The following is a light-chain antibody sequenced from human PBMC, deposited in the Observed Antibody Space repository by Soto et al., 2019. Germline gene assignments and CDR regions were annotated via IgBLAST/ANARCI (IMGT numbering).Light chain of an antibody. CDR2: EVS. J-gene: IGLJ1*01. V-gene: IGLV2-14*01. CDR1: SSDVGGYNY. CDR3: SSYTSSSTLV. Sequence: QSALTQPDSVSGAPGQSITISCTGTSSDVGGYNYVSWYQQHPGKAPKLMIYEVSNRPSGVSNRFSGSKSGNTAPLTISGLQSEDEADYYCSSYTSSSTLVFGTGTKLTVL.